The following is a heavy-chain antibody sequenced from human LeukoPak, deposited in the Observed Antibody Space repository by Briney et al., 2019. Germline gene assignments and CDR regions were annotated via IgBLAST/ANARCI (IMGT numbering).Heavy chain of an antibody. Sequence: SVKVSCKASGGTFSSYAISWVRQAPGQGLEWMGGIVPIFGTANYAQKFQGRVTITADESTSTAYMELSSLRSEDTAVYYCATRYSSSWYVGFDYWGQGTLVTVSS. CDR2: IVPIFGTA. V-gene: IGHV1-69*13. CDR1: GGTFSSYA. J-gene: IGHJ4*02. CDR3: ATRYSSSWYVGFDY. D-gene: IGHD6-13*01.